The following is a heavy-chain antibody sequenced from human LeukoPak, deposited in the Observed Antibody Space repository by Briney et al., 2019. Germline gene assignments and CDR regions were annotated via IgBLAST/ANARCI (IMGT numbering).Heavy chain of an antibody. Sequence: GGSLRLSCAASGFTFSSYVMHWVRQAPGKGLEWVAIISYDGSNEYYADSVKGRFTISRDNSKNTLYLQMNSLRAEDTALYYCAKGNLYDSSTYLDYWGQGTLVTVSS. CDR1: GFTFSSYV. D-gene: IGHD3-22*01. CDR2: ISYDGSNE. CDR3: AKGNLYDSSTYLDY. V-gene: IGHV3-30*04. J-gene: IGHJ4*02.